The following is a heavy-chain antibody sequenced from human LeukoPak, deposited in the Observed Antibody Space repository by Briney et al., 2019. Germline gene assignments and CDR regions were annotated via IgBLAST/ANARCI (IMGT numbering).Heavy chain of an antibody. CDR2: INPSGGSA. J-gene: IGHJ3*02. V-gene: IGHV1-46*01. D-gene: IGHD5-24*01. CDR1: GYTFSSYY. Sequence: ASVTVSCTASGYTFSSYYFHWERLAPGQGLEWMGIINPSGGSASYAQMFQGRGTMTSDTFTRTVYMELSSLRSEDTAVYYCARLHNQGFDMWGQGTMVTVSS. CDR3: ARLHNQGFDM.